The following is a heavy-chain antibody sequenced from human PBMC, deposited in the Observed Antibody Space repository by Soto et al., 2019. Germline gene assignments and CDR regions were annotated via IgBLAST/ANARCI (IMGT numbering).Heavy chain of an antibody. V-gene: IGHV4-59*01. Sequence: PSETLSLTCTVSGGSISSYYWSWIRQPPGKGLEWIGYIYYSGSTNYNPSLKSRVTISVDTSKNQFSLKLSSVTAADTAVYYCARDALRVGIDYWGQGTLVTVS. J-gene: IGHJ4*02. CDR1: GGSISSYY. CDR2: IYYSGST. CDR3: ARDALRVGIDY.